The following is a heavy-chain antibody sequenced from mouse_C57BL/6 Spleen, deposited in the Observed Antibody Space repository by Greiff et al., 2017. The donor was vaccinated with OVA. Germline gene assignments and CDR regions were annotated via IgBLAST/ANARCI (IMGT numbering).Heavy chain of an antibody. CDR2: INPNYGTT. J-gene: IGHJ4*01. V-gene: IGHV1-39*01. CDR1: GYSFTDYN. CDR3: ARGWDYDGYYYAMDY. Sequence: EVQLQESGPELVKPGASVKISCKASGYSFTDYNMNWVKQSNGKSLEWIGVINPNYGTTSYNQKFKGKATLTVDQSASTAYMQLNSLTSEDSAVYYCARGWDYDGYYYAMDYWGQGTSVTVSS. D-gene: IGHD2-3*01.